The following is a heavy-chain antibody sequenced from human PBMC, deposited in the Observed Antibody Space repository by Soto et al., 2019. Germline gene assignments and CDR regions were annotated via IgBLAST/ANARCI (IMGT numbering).Heavy chain of an antibody. CDR3: ARDAGYYNSGGYYEF. D-gene: IGHD3-10*01. Sequence: GASVKVSCKASGYTFNNYAIHWVRQAPGQRLEWMGWINADNGDTEYSQKFQARVTFTRDTSASTAYMELSSLRSEDTTVYYCARDAGYYNSGGYYEFWGQGTRVTVSS. J-gene: IGHJ4*02. CDR1: GYTFNNYA. V-gene: IGHV1-3*01. CDR2: INADNGDT.